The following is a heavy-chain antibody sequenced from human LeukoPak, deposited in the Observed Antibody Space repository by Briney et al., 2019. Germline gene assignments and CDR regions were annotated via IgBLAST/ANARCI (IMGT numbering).Heavy chain of an antibody. CDR1: GGTYA. CDR2: IIPIFGTA. J-gene: IGHJ3*02. CDR3: AREDFRIAVASEHDAFDI. Sequence: SVKVSCKPSGGTYAISWVRQAPGQGLEWMGGIIPIFGTANYAQKFQGRVTITADESTSTAYMELSSLRSEDTAVYYCAREDFRIAVASEHDAFDIWGQGTMVTVSS. D-gene: IGHD6-19*01. V-gene: IGHV1-69*01.